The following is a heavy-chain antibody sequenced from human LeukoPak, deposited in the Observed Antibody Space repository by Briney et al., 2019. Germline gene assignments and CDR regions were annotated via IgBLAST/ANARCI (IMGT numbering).Heavy chain of an antibody. CDR2: IYYSGST. CDR1: GGSVSRGSYY. J-gene: IGHJ4*02. D-gene: IGHD3-10*01. V-gene: IGHV4-61*01. CDR3: ARDPGSNDFDY. Sequence: PSETLSLTCTVSGGSVSRGSYYWSWIRQPPGKGLEWIGYIYYSGSTNYNPSLKSRVTISVDTSKNQFSLKLSSVTAADTAVYYCARDPGSNDFDYWGQGTLVIVSS.